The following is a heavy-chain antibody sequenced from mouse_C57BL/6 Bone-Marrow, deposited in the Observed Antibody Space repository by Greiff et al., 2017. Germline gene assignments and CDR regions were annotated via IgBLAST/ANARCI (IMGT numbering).Heavy chain of an antibody. Sequence: EVKLQESGPGLVKPSQSLSLTCSVTGYSITSGYYWNWIRQFPGNKLEWMGYISYDGSNNYNPSLKNRISITRDTSKNQFFLKLNSVTTEDTATYYCARDPFITTAIYYFDYWGQGTTLTVSS. CDR3: ARDPFITTAIYYFDY. J-gene: IGHJ2*01. CDR1: GYSITSGYY. V-gene: IGHV3-6*01. D-gene: IGHD1-1*01. CDR2: ISYDGSN.